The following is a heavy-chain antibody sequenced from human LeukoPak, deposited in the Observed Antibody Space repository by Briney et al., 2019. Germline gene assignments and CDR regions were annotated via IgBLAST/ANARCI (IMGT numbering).Heavy chain of an antibody. CDR2: ISGNGGST. CDR3: AKSGGFCSSTSCYLYYYYYYMDV. CDR1: GFTFSSYS. Sequence: PGGSLRLSCAASGFTFSSYSMNWVRQAPGKGLEWVSGISGNGGSTYYADSVKGRFTISRDNSKNTLYLQMNSLRAEDTAVYYCAKSGGFCSSTSCYLYYYYYYMDVWGKGTTVTISS. D-gene: IGHD2-2*01. V-gene: IGHV3-23*01. J-gene: IGHJ6*03.